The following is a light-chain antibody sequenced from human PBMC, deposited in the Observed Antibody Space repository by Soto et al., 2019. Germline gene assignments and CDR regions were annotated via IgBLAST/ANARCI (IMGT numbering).Light chain of an antibody. Sequence: ETVMTQSPATLSVSPGERATLSCRASQSVGSNVAWYQQKPGQAPRLLFHAASTRATGIPTRFSGSGSGTEFTLTINRLQSEDFAVYYCQQYNDWPALTFGGGTKVEMK. CDR1: QSVGSN. CDR3: QQYNDWPALT. CDR2: AAS. J-gene: IGKJ4*01. V-gene: IGKV3-15*01.